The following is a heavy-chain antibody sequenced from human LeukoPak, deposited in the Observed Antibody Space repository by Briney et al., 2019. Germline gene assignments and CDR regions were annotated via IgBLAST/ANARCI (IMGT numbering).Heavy chain of an antibody. D-gene: IGHD4-23*01. V-gene: IGHV3-23*01. Sequence: GGSLRLSCAASGFTFGNYAMSWVRQAPGKGLEWVSSFNGVGGTFYADSVKGRFTISRDNSATRLCLQMNSLRAEDTAVYYCAKELGTYGNSPFDSFGPGTLVTVSS. CDR3: AKELGTYGNSPFDS. CDR1: GFTFGNYA. J-gene: IGHJ4*02. CDR2: FNGVGGT.